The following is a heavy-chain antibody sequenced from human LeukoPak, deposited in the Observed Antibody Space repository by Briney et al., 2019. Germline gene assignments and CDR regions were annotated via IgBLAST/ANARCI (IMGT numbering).Heavy chain of an antibody. CDR3: ARDVEGSGWSNFQH. J-gene: IGHJ1*01. CDR2: IYYSGST. D-gene: IGHD6-19*01. CDR1: GGSISSYY. V-gene: IGHV4-59*01. Sequence: SETLSPTCTVSGGSISSYYWSWIRQPPGKGLEWIGYIYYSGSTNYNPSLKSRVTISVDTSKNQLSLKLSSVTAADTAVYYCARDVEGSGWSNFQHWGQGTLVTVSS.